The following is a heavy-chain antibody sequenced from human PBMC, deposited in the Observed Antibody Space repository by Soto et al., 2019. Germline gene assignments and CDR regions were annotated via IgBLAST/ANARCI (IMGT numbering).Heavy chain of an antibody. J-gene: IGHJ5*02. CDR2: FDPEDGET. CDR1: GYTVTYLA. D-gene: IGHD3-22*01. Sequence: ASVKVSCTFSGYTVTYLAMHCVRQAPLKSLEWMVGFDPEDGETIYAQKFQGRVTMTEDTSTDTAYMELSSLRSEDTAVYYCATAHYYDSSGYQNWFDPWGQGTLVTVSS. V-gene: IGHV1-24*01. CDR3: ATAHYYDSSGYQNWFDP.